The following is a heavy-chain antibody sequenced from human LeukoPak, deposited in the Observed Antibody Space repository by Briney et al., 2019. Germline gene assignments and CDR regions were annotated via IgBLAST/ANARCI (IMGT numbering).Heavy chain of an antibody. Sequence: SETLSLTCAVYGGSFSGYYWSWIRQPPGKGLEWMGEINHSGSTKYNPSLKSRVTISVDTSKNQFSLKLSSVTAADTAVYYCAREGNSGVRGVKVDYWGQGTLVTVSS. CDR1: GGSFSGYY. D-gene: IGHD3-10*01. J-gene: IGHJ4*02. V-gene: IGHV4-34*01. CDR3: AREGNSGVRGVKVDY. CDR2: INHSGST.